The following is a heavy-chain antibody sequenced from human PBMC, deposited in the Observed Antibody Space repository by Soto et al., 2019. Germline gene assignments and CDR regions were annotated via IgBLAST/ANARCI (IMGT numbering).Heavy chain of an antibody. J-gene: IGHJ5*02. CDR2: IYPGDSDT. V-gene: IGHV5-51*01. D-gene: IGHD6-19*01. CDR3: AAGIAVVGPPGWFDP. CDR1: GYSFTTYW. Sequence: GESLKISCKDSGYSFTTYWIGWVRQMTGKGLEWMGIIYPGDSDTRYSPSFQGHVTISADKSINTAYLQWSSLRASDTAMYYCAAGIAVVGPPGWFDPWGQGTLVTVSS.